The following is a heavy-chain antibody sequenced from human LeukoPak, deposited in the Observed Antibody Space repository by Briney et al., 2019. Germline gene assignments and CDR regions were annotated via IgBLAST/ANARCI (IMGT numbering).Heavy chain of an antibody. D-gene: IGHD3-10*01. CDR2: ISGSGGST. Sequence: GGSLRLSCAASGFTFSSYSMNWVRQAPGKGLEWVSAISGSGGSTYYADSVKGRFTISRDNSKNTLYLQMNSLRAEDTAVYYCAKSPSGSGSYYNIFDYWGQGTLVTVSS. CDR1: GFTFSSYS. CDR3: AKSPSGSGSYYNIFDY. V-gene: IGHV3-23*01. J-gene: IGHJ4*02.